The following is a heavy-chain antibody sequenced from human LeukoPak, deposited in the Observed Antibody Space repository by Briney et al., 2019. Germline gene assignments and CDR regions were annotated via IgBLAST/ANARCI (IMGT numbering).Heavy chain of an antibody. Sequence: GGTLRLSCKVSGFTIRDFTMNWVRQAPGRGLEWVSSITGVNTKYADSVKGRFTISRDNAKNSLYLQMNSLRAEDTAVYYCARGKYSSGWFDYWGQGTLVTVSS. CDR1: GFTIRDFT. CDR3: ARGKYSSGWFDY. CDR2: ITGVNT. J-gene: IGHJ4*02. V-gene: IGHV3-21*01. D-gene: IGHD6-19*01.